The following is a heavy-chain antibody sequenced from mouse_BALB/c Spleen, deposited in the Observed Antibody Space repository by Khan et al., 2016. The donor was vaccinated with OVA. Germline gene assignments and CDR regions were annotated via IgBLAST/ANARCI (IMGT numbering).Heavy chain of an antibody. Sequence: VQLKQSGPELVKPGASVKISCKASGYSFTGYFMNWVIQSHGKSLEWIGRINPHIGETFYNQKFKGKATLTVDESSSTAHMELRSLASEDSAVYYCARIYGGDFDYWGQGTTLTVSS. CDR1: GYSFTGYF. V-gene: IGHV1-20*02. D-gene: IGHD1-1*02. J-gene: IGHJ2*01. CDR3: ARIYGGDFDY. CDR2: INPHIGET.